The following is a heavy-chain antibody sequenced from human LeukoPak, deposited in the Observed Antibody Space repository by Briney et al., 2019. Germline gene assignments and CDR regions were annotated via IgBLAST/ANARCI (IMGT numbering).Heavy chain of an antibody. CDR2: IIPIFGTA. D-gene: IGHD3-3*01. V-gene: IGHV1-69*06. J-gene: IGHJ5*02. Sequence: SVKVSCKASGGTFSSYAISWVRQAPGQGLEWMGGIIPIFGTANYAQKFQGRVTITADKSTSTAYMELSSLRSEDTAVYYCARVEGYDFWSGYYNWFDPWGQGTLVTVSS. CDR3: ARVEGYDFWSGYYNWFDP. CDR1: GGTFSSYA.